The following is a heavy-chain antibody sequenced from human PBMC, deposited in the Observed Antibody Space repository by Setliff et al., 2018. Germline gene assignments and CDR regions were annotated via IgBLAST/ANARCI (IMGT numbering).Heavy chain of an antibody. Sequence: ASVKVSCKASGYTFTSYDINWVRQATGQGLEWMGWMNPNSGNTGYAQKFQGRVTMTRDTSISTVYMELSRLRSDDTAVYYCARGVFFLGYCSSTSCQLGYWGQGTLVTVSS. CDR1: GYTFTSYD. J-gene: IGHJ4*02. CDR3: ARGVFFLGYCSSTSCQLGY. CDR2: MNPNSGNT. V-gene: IGHV1-8*02. D-gene: IGHD2-2*01.